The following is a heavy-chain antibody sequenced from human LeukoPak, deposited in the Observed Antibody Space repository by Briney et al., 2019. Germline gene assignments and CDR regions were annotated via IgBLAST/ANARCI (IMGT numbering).Heavy chain of an antibody. J-gene: IGHJ1*01. V-gene: IGHV4-59*08. Sequence: PSETLSLTCTVSGGSISSYYWSWIRQPPGKGLEWIGYVYYSGSTNYNPSLKSRVTMSVATSKNQFSLKLSSVTAAGTAVYYCASLRYCSGGSCFPKYLQHWGQGTLVTVSS. D-gene: IGHD2-15*01. CDR2: VYYSGST. CDR3: ASLRYCSGGSCFPKYLQH. CDR1: GGSISSYY.